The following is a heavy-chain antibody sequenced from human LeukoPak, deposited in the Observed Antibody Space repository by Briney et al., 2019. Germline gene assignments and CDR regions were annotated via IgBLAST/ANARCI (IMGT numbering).Heavy chain of an antibody. CDR3: AKSLGNSGSSLIDAFDI. CDR1: GFTFSSYA. D-gene: IGHD1-26*01. J-gene: IGHJ3*02. V-gene: IGHV3-23*01. Sequence: PGGSLRLSCAASGFTFSSYAMSWVRQAPGKGLEWVSAISGSGGSTYYADSVKGRFTISRDNSKNTLYLQMNSLRAEDTAVYYCAKSLGNSGSSLIDAFDIWGQGTMVTVSS. CDR2: ISGSGGST.